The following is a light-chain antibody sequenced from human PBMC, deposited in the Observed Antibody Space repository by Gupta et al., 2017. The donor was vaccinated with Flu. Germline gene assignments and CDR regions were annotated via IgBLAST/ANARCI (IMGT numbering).Light chain of an antibody. V-gene: IGKV3-20*01. CDR3: QQYVSSLT. Sequence: SCRASQSVSSSYLAWYQQKPGQAPRPLIYGASNRSTGIPDRFSGSGSGTDFTPTISRLETEDIAVYYCQQYVSSLTFGQVTRLELK. CDR1: QSVSSSY. CDR2: GAS. J-gene: IGKJ5*01.